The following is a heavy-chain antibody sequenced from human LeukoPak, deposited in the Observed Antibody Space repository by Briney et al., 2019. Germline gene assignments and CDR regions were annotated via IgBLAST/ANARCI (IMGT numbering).Heavy chain of an antibody. Sequence: GGSLRLSCAASGFTFSSYDMHWVRQATGKGLEWVSAIGTAGDTYYPGSVKGRFTISRDNSKNTLFLQMNSLRDEDTAVYYCAKETGASYDYPLDYWGQGTLVTVSS. V-gene: IGHV3-13*04. CDR1: GFTFSSYD. D-gene: IGHD5-18*01. CDR2: IGTAGDT. J-gene: IGHJ4*02. CDR3: AKETGASYDYPLDY.